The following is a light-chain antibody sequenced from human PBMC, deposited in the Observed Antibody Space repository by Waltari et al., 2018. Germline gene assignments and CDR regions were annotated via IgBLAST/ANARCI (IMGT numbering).Light chain of an antibody. V-gene: IGLV1-51*02. Sequence: QSVLTQPPSLSAAPGQKVTISCSGTSPNVGGNDVFWYHQFPGRAPRLLIYDDNRRPSGILDRFSGSKFATTASLAITGLQTGDEADYYCGTWDSGLAVWMFGGGTRLTVL. CDR1: SPNVGGND. CDR3: GTWDSGLAVWM. CDR2: DDN. J-gene: IGLJ3*02.